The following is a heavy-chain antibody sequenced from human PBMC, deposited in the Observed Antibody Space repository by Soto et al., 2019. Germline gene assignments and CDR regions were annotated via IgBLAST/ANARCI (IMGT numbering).Heavy chain of an antibody. Sequence: EVQLVESGGGLAQPGGSLRLSCAASGWTFSSYWMTWVRQAPGKGLEWVANIKQDGSEKYYVDSVKGRFTISRDNAKNSLYLQMNNLRVEDTAVYYCARGEAIGDDPWGHGTLVTVSS. CDR1: GWTFSSYW. D-gene: IGHD3-10*01. J-gene: IGHJ5*02. CDR3: ARGEAIGDDP. V-gene: IGHV3-7*01. CDR2: IKQDGSEK.